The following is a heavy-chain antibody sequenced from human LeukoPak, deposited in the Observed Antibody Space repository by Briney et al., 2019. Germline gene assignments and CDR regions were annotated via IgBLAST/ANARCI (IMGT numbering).Heavy chain of an antibody. CDR2: IYKSAIT. J-gene: IGHJ6*03. D-gene: IGHD3-10*01. CDR3: ARSLRVRGVPDYMDV. CDR1: GFTVSSNY. V-gene: IGHV3-53*01. Sequence: GGSLRLSCAASGFTVSSNYMTWVRQAPGKGVEWGSVIYKSAITYYADTVKGRFTISRDNSKNTLYLQMNSLRAEDTAVYYCARSLRVRGVPDYMDVWGKGTTVTISS.